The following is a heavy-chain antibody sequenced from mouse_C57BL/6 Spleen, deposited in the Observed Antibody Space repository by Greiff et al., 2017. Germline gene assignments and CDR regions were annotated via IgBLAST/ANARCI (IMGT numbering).Heavy chain of an antibody. J-gene: IGHJ1*03. CDR2: ISSGSSTI. D-gene: IGHD1-1*01. CDR1: GFTFSDYG. CDR3: APDYYGSDWYFDV. V-gene: IGHV5-17*01. Sequence: EVKLVESGGGLVKPGGSLKLSCAASGFTFSDYGMHWVRQAPEKGLEWVAYISSGSSTIYYADTVKGRFTISRDNAKNTLFLQMSSLRSEDTAMYYCAPDYYGSDWYFDVWGTGTMVTVSS.